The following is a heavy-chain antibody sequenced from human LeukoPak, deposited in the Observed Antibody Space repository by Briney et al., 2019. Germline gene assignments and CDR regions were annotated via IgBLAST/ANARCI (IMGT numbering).Heavy chain of an antibody. J-gene: IGHJ6*03. CDR3: AKAPATGEGYYFYYMDV. D-gene: IGHD7-27*01. Sequence: ASGFTFSDYAVGWVRQAPGKGPEWGASVNGRVSTTSYADSVRVRFTISRDNSKNTVYLQMISLGADDTAVYFCAKAPATGEGYYFYYMDVWGKGTTVTVSS. V-gene: IGHV3-23*01. CDR1: GFTFSDYA. CDR2: VNGRVSTT.